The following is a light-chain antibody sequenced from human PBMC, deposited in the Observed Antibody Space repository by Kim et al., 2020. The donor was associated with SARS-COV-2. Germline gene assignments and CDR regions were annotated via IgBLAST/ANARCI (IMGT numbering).Light chain of an antibody. CDR1: KLGDKY. CDR2: QDS. Sequence: VSQGQIASITCSGDKLGDKYACWYQQKPGQSPVLVIYQDSKRPSGIPERFSGSNSGNTATLTISGTQAMDEADYYCQAWDSSTHVVFGGGTQLTVL. CDR3: QAWDSSTHVV. V-gene: IGLV3-1*01. J-gene: IGLJ2*01.